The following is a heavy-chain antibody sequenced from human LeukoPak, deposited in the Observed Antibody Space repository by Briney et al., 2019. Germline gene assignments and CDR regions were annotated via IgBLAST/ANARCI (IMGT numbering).Heavy chain of an antibody. CDR3: AKAEQLPLAHLDY. CDR2: ISGSGGST. J-gene: IGHJ4*02. Sequence: GGSLRLSYAASGFTFSSYAMSWVRQAPGKGLEWVSAISGSGGSTYYADSVKGRFTISRDNSKNTLYLQMNSLRAEDTAVYYCAKAEQLPLAHLDYWGQGTLVTVSS. D-gene: IGHD6-6*01. V-gene: IGHV3-23*01. CDR1: GFTFSSYA.